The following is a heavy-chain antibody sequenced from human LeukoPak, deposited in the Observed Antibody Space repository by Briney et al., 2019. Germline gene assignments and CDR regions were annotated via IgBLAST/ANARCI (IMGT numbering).Heavy chain of an antibody. D-gene: IGHD2-15*01. V-gene: IGHV3-23*01. Sequence: PGGSLRLSCAASGFIFDSHAMNWVRQAPGKGLEWVAVISGVGGSSYYADSVKGRFAISRDNSKNTLYLEMNSLRVEDTAVYYCAKDLGDSLVVVSFQHWGQGTPVIVSS. CDR1: GFIFDSHA. CDR2: ISGVGGSS. CDR3: AKDLGDSLVVVSFQH. J-gene: IGHJ1*01.